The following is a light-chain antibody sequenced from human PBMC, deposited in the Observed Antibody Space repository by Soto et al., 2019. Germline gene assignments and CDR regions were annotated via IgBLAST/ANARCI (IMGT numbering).Light chain of an antibody. CDR1: SSDVGGYDY. CDR2: EVN. CDR3: ISYTDRQSYL. Sequence: QSVLTQPASVSGSPGQSITISCTGTSSDVGGYDYVSWYQLHPGKAPKLMVFEVNNRPSGVSDRFSGSKSGITASLTISGLQTEDEADYYCISYTDRQSYLFGTGTKVTVL. J-gene: IGLJ1*01. V-gene: IGLV2-14*01.